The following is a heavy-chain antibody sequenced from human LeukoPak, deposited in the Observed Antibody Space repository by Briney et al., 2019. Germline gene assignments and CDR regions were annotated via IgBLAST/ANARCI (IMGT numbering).Heavy chain of an antibody. CDR1: GGSISSHY. CDR2: IYYTGTR. V-gene: IGHV4-59*08. CDR3: ARQGIDAFDI. Sequence: SETLSLTCTLSGGSISSHYWSWLRQPPGKGLEWIAYIYYTGTRNYNPSLKSRVTISVDTSKNQIARRLSSVTAADTAVYYCARQGIDAFDIWGQGTLVTVSS. J-gene: IGHJ3*02.